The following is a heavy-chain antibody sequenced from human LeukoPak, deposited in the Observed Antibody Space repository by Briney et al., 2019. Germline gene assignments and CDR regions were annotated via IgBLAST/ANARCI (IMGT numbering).Heavy chain of an antibody. CDR3: ARDRGEWELLYRGGPPFDP. J-gene: IGHJ5*02. V-gene: IGHV4-39*07. CDR2: IYYSGST. D-gene: IGHD1-26*01. CDR1: GGSISSSSYY. Sequence: PSEALSLTCTVSGGSISSSSYYWGWIRQPPGKGLEWIGSIYYSGSTYYNPSLKSRVTISVDTSKNQFSLKLSSVTAADTAVYYCARDRGEWELLYRGGPPFDPWGQGTLVTVSS.